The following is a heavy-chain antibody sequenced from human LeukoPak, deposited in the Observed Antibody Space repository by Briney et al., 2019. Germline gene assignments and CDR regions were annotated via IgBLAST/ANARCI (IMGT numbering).Heavy chain of an antibody. J-gene: IGHJ4*02. D-gene: IGHD2-21*01. CDR1: GGTFSSYA. Sequence: ASVKVSCKASGGTFSSYAISWVRQAPGQGLEWMGGIIPIFGTANYAQKFQGRVTITADESTSTAYMELSSLRSEDTAVYYCARGFGNLFSQQFDYLGQGTLVTVSS. CDR2: IIPIFGTA. V-gene: IGHV1-69*13. CDR3: ARGFGNLFSQQFDY.